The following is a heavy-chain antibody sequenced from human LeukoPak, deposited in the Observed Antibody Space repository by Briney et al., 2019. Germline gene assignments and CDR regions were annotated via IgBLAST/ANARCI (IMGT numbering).Heavy chain of an antibody. D-gene: IGHD1/OR15-1a*01. CDR2: MNPNSGNT. V-gene: IGHV1-8*01. CDR1: GYTFTSYD. J-gene: IGHJ6*03. Sequence: GASVKVSCKASGYTFTSYDINWARQATGQGLEWMGWMNPNSGNTGYAQKFQGRVTMTRNTSISTAYVELSSLRSEDTAVYYCARVTGTFYYYYYMDVWGKGTTVTVSS. CDR3: ARVTGTFYYYYYMDV.